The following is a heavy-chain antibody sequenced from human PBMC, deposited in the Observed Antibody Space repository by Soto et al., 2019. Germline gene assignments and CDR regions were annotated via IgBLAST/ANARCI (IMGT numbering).Heavy chain of an antibody. Sequence: PGGSLRLSCTASGFTFRDYAMTWVRQAPGQGLEYVSSITNRGDHTYYADSVKGRFTISRDNSKNTLYLQMNSLRVEDTAIYYCSRHVVDRGVHSWGQGTLVTVSS. CDR1: GFTFRDYA. D-gene: IGHD2-8*01. CDR3: SRHVVDRGVHS. CDR2: ITNRGDHT. J-gene: IGHJ5*02. V-gene: IGHV3-23*01.